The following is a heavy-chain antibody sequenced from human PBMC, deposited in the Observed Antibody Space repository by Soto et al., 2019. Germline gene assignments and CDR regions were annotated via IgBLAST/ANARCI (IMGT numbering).Heavy chain of an antibody. J-gene: IGHJ6*02. CDR2: IYYSGST. CDR1: GGSISSGGYY. CDR3: ARENYGNYYYYYGMDV. V-gene: IGHV4-31*03. Sequence: SETLSLTCSVSGGSISSGGYYWSWIRQHPGKGLEWIGYIYYSGSTYYNPSLKSRVTISVDTSKNQFSLKLSSVTAADTAVYYCARENYGNYYYYYGMDVWGQGTTVTVSS. D-gene: IGHD3-10*01.